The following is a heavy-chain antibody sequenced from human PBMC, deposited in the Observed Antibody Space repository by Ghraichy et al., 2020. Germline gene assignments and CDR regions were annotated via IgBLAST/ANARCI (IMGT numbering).Heavy chain of an antibody. CDR1: GGSISSYY. CDR2: IYYSGST. J-gene: IGHJ5*02. V-gene: IGHV4-59*01. CDR3: ARVGSSSSPWFDP. D-gene: IGHD6-6*01. Sequence: SETLSLTCTVSGGSISSYYWSWIRQPPGKGLEWIGYIYYSGSTNYNPSLKSRVTISVDTSKNQFSLKLSSVTAVDTAVYYCARVGSSSSPWFDPWGQGTLVTVSS.